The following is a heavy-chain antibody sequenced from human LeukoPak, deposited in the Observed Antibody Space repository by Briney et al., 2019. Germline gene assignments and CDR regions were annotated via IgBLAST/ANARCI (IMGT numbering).Heavy chain of an antibody. CDR1: GFTFSSHA. J-gene: IGHJ4*02. V-gene: IGHV3-23*01. Sequence: PGGSLRLSCAASGFTFSSHAMSWVRQAPGKGLEWVSVISGSGGSTYYADSVKGRFTISRDNSKNTLYLQMNSLRAEDTAVYYCAKDGHYDFWSGYYTNFDYWGQGTLVTVSS. CDR3: AKDGHYDFWSGYYTNFDY. D-gene: IGHD3-3*01. CDR2: ISGSGGST.